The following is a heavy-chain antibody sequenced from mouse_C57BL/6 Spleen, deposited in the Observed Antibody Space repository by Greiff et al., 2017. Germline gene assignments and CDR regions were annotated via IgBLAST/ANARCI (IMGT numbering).Heavy chain of an antibody. D-gene: IGHD2-3*01. V-gene: IGHV1-15*01. CDR2: IDPETGGT. J-gene: IGHJ1*03. CDR3: TRSGDGYYGYFDV. Sequence: VQLQQSGAELVRPGASVTLSCKASGYTFTDYEMHWVKQTPVHGLEWIGAIDPETGGTAYNQKFKGKAILTADKSSSTAYMELRSLTSEDSAVYYCTRSGDGYYGYFDVWGTGTTVTVSS. CDR1: GYTFTDYE.